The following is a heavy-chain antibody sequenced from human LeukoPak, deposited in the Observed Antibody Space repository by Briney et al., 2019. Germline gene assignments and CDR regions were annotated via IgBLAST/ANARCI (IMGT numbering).Heavy chain of an antibody. CDR1: GYIFTRHE. V-gene: IGHV1-8*01. Sequence: ASVKVSCKASGYIFTRHEINWARQDTGQGLEWMGWMNPNSGNTGYAQKFQGRVTMTRNTSISTAYMELSSLRSEDTAVYYCARGHLVVGDAFDIWGQGTMVTVSS. D-gene: IGHD3-22*01. CDR2: MNPNSGNT. J-gene: IGHJ3*02. CDR3: ARGHLVVGDAFDI.